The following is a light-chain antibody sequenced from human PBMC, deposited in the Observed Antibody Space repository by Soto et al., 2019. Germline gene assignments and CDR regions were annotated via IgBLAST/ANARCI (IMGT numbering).Light chain of an antibody. CDR2: ANT. CDR1: SSNIGAGHD. V-gene: IGLV1-40*01. Sequence: QSVLTQPHSVSGAPGQRVTISCTGSSSNIGAGHDVHWYQQIPATAPRLLVSANTNRPSGVPDRFAGSNSDTSASLAITGIQAEDEADYYCLSFDSSRDGWVFGGGTKLPVL. J-gene: IGLJ3*02. CDR3: LSFDSSRDGWV.